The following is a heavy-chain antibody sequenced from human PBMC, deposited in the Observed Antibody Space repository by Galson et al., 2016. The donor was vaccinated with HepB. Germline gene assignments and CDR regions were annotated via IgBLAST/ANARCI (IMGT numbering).Heavy chain of an antibody. D-gene: IGHD6-19*01. J-gene: IGHJ4*02. CDR3: ARFSGSGWGSFDY. Sequence: QSGAEVKKPGESLKISCKGSGHSFTNYWIGWVRQMPRKGLEWMGMIHPDDSDTKYSPSFQGQVTMSADKSISTAYLQWSSLKASDTAMYYCARFSGSGWGSFDYWGQGTLVTVSS. CDR1: GHSFTNYW. CDR2: IHPDDSDT. V-gene: IGHV5-51*01.